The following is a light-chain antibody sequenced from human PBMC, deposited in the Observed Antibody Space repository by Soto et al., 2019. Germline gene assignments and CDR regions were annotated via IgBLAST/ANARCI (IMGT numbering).Light chain of an antibody. Sequence: DIVMTQSPLYLPVTPGEPASISCSSSQSLLYTNGDNYLNWYVQKPGQSPQLLIYLGSFRASGVPDRFSGSGSGTDFTLRISEVEAEDVGVYYCMQALQTPLTFGGGTKVEIK. CDR2: LGS. CDR3: MQALQTPLT. V-gene: IGKV2-28*01. J-gene: IGKJ4*01. CDR1: QSLLYTNGDNY.